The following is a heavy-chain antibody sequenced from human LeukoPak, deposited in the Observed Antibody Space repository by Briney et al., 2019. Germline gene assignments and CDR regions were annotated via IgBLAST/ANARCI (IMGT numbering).Heavy chain of an antibody. V-gene: IGHV4-39*07. CDR2: ICYSGST. CDR1: GGSNSSSGYC. CDR3: ARENYYDSSGYEDY. J-gene: IGHJ4*02. Sequence: SETLSLTCTVSGGSNSSSGYCWGWIRQPPGKGLEWIGSICYSGSTYYNPSLKSRVTISVDTSKNQFSLKLSSVTAADTAVYYCARENYYDSSGYEDYWGQGTLVTVSS. D-gene: IGHD3-22*01.